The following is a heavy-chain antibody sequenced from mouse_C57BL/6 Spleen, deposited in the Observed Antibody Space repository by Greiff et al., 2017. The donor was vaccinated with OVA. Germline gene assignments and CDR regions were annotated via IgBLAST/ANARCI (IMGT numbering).Heavy chain of an antibody. CDR3: ARPGDYGNYVGYAMDY. Sequence: QVQLQQSGAELVKPGASVKLSCKASGYTFTSYWMHWVKQRPGRGLEWIGRIDPNSGGTKYNEKFKSKATLTVDKPSSTAYMQLSSLTSEDSAVYYCARPGDYGNYVGYAMDYWGQGTSVTVSS. CDR2: IDPNSGGT. V-gene: IGHV1-72*01. CDR1: GYTFTSYW. D-gene: IGHD2-1*01. J-gene: IGHJ4*01.